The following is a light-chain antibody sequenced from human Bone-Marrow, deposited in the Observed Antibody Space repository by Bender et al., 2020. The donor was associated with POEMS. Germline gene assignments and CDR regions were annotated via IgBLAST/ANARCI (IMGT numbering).Light chain of an antibody. J-gene: IGLJ2*01. V-gene: IGLV3-21*02. CDR2: DDS. CDR3: QLWDHFSDHPGI. Sequence: SYVLTQPPSMSVAPGETARMTCGGNNIGTKTVHWYQQRPGQAPVLGVYDDSDRPSGIPERISGSNSGNTATLTIGRVEAGDEAAYYCQLWDHFSDHPGIFGGGTKLTVL. CDR1: NIGTKT.